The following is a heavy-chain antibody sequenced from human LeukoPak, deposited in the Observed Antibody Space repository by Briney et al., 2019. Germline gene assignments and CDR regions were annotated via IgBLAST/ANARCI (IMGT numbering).Heavy chain of an antibody. D-gene: IGHD3-10*01. V-gene: IGHV3-23*01. CDR2: ITGIGLHT. CDR3: ARGASITMVRGVFPPYYMDV. J-gene: IGHJ6*03. CDR1: GFTFSNYA. Sequence: GGSLRLSCAASGFTFSNYALTWVRQAPGKGLEWISAITGIGLHTYYADSVKGRFTISRDNAKNSLYLQMNSLRAEDTAVYYCARGASITMVRGVFPPYYMDVWGKGTTVTVSS.